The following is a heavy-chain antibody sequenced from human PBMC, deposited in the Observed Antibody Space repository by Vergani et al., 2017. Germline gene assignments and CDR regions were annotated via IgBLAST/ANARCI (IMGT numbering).Heavy chain of an antibody. D-gene: IGHD4-11*01. Sequence: EVQLVESGGGLVKPGGSLRLSCAASGFTFSSYSMNWVRQAPGKGLEWVSSISSRSTYTYYADSVKGRFTISRDNAKSSLYLQMNSLRADDTAVYYCARPAAPVDYDAIDIWGQGTMVTVSS. CDR1: GFTFSSYS. J-gene: IGHJ3*02. CDR3: ARPAAPVDYDAIDI. V-gene: IGHV3-21*01. CDR2: ISSRSTYT.